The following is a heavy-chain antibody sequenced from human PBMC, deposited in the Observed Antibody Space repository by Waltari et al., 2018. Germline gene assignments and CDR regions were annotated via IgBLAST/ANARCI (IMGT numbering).Heavy chain of an antibody. CDR3: ARGGGGDWEWFDP. CDR1: GGSIRGFY. CDR2: IYYTGST. V-gene: IGHV4-59*01. D-gene: IGHD2-21*02. Sequence: QVQLQEAGPSLLKPSETLSLICTVSGGSIRGFYWRWVRQPPGKGLDWIGYIYYTGSTNFHPSLKSRVTMSVDTSKNQFSLTLSSVTAADTAFYYCARGGGGDWEWFDPWGQGTLVTVSS. J-gene: IGHJ5*02.